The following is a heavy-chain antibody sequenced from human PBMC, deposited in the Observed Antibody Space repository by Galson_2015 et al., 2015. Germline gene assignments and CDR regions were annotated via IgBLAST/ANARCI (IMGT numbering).Heavy chain of an antibody. CDR1: GFTFDDYA. J-gene: IGHJ4*02. V-gene: IGHV3-9*01. CDR3: AKDKQGDYTNPEFDY. CDR2: ISWNSGSI. D-gene: IGHD4-17*01. Sequence: SLRLSCAASGFTFDDYAMHWVRHAPGKGLEWVSGISWNSGSIGYADSVKGRFTISRDNAKNSLYLQMNSLRAEDTALYYCAKDKQGDYTNPEFDYWGQGTLVTVSS.